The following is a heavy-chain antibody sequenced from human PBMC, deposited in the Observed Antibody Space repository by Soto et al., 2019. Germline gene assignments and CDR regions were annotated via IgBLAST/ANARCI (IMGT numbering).Heavy chain of an antibody. CDR2: IGIGSSTK. J-gene: IGHJ3*01. V-gene: IGHV3-48*01. D-gene: IGHD3-22*01. CDR1: GFTFRNYG. Sequence: GGSLRLSCAASGFTFRNYGTNWVRQAPGKRLEWVSYIGIGSSTKYYADSVKGRFTISRDNAKNSLYLQMNSLRAEDTAVYYCARDQLYYNDISGRPLNAFDVWGQGTMVTVSS. CDR3: ARDQLYYNDISGRPLNAFDV.